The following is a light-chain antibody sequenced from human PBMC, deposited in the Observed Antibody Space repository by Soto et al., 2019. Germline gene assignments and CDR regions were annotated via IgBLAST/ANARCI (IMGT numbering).Light chain of an antibody. CDR3: QQNGSLPIT. J-gene: IGKJ5*01. CDR2: SAS. V-gene: IGKV3-20*01. CDR1: QSLSGGY. Sequence: EIVLTQSPGTLSLSPGERATLSCRASQSLSGGYLAWFQQKPGQTPRLLIYSASNRATGIPDRFSGSGSGTYFTLTISRHEPEDFVVYYCQQNGSLPITFGQGTRMEIK.